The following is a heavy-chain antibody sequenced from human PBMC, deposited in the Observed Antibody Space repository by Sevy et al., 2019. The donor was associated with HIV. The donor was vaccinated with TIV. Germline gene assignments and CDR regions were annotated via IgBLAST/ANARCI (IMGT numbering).Heavy chain of an antibody. CDR2: ISYDGNNQ. J-gene: IGHJ3*02. Sequence: GGSLRLSCAASGFTFSSFPIHWVRQAPGKGLEWVAIISYDGNNQHFADSLKGRFTISRDNSKNTVYLHMNSLRTEDAAVYYCARLLPTRAFDIWGQGTMVTVSS. CDR3: ARLLPTRAFDI. V-gene: IGHV3-30*04. CDR1: GFTFSSFP.